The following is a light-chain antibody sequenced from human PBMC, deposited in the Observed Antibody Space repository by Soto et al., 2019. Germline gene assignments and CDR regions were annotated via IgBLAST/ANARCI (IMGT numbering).Light chain of an antibody. J-gene: IGKJ2*01. CDR2: AAS. CDR3: QQSSTTLYT. V-gene: IGKV1-39*01. Sequence: DIQMTQSPSSLSASVGDRVTITCRASQSISINLSWYQQKPGKAPQLLIYAASSLQSGVPSRFSGGGSGTDFTLTISSLQPEDFVFYYCQQSSTTLYTFGQGTNLEIK. CDR1: QSISIN.